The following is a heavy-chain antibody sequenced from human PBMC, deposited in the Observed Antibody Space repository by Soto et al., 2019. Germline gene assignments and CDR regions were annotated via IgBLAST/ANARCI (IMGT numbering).Heavy chain of an antibody. J-gene: IGHJ4*01. D-gene: IGHD6-19*01. V-gene: IGHV3-74*03. CDR1: GFTLSDYW. CDR3: VRAPEQRPIAY. CDR2: ISVDGRDT. Sequence: GGSLRLSCAASGFTLSDYWMHWVRQVPGKGLLWVSRISVDGRDTTYADSVKGRFTTSRDNAKNTLYLQMDSLRAEDTAVYYCVRAPEQRPIAYWGHGSLVTVSS.